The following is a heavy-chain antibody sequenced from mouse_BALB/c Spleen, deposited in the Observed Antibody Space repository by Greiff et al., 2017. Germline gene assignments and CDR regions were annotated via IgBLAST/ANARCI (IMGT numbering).Heavy chain of an antibody. CDR3: ARDYGSSWFAY. D-gene: IGHD1-1*01. CDR2: IWSGGST. Sequence: VKLMESGPGLVQPSQSLSITCTVSGFSLTSYGVHWVRQSPGKGLVWLGVIWSGGSTGYNAAFISRLSISKDNSKSQVFFKMNSLQADDTAIYYCARDYGSSWFAYWGQGTLVTVSA. J-gene: IGHJ3*01. V-gene: IGHV2-4-1*01. CDR1: GFSLTSYG.